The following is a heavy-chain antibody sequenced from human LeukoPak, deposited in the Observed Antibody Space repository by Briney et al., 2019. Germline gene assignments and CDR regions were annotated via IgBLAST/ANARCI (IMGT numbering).Heavy chain of an antibody. D-gene: IGHD6-19*01. CDR2: ISGSGGST. V-gene: IGHV3-23*01. CDR3: ARDHSSGWTEYYFDY. J-gene: IGHJ4*02. Sequence: PGGSLRLSCAASGFTFSSYAMSWVRQAPGKGLEWVSAISGSGGSTYYADSVKGRFTISRDNSKNTLYLQMNSLRAEDTAVYYCARDHSSGWTEYYFDYWGQGTLVTVSS. CDR1: GFTFSSYA.